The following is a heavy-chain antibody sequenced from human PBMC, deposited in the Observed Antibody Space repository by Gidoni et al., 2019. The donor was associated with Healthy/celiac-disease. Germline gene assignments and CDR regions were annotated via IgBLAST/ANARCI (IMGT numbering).Heavy chain of an antibody. D-gene: IGHD3-3*01. CDR3: ATGSNGNDFWSGKGAFDI. Sequence: QVQLVESGGGVVQPGRSLRLSCAASGFTFSSYGMHWVRQAPGKGLEWVAVIWYDGSNKYYADSVKGRFTISRDNSKNTLYLQMNSLRAEDTAVYYCATGSNGNDFWSGKGAFDIWGQGTMVTVSS. CDR1: GFTFSSYG. CDR2: IWYDGSNK. V-gene: IGHV3-33*01. J-gene: IGHJ3*02.